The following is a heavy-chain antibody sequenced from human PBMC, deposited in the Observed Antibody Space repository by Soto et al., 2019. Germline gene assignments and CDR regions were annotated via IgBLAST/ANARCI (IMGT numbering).Heavy chain of an antibody. V-gene: IGHV1-18*04. CDR2: FSVYNGNT. J-gene: IGHJ4*02. D-gene: IGHD5-12*01. Sequence: QVRLVQSGAELKKPGASVKVSCKASGNPFISYAISWVRQAPGQGLEWMGRFSVYNGNTIYAQKFQGRVTFTADESTGTAYMELSSLRSEDTAVYYCASRPRNGYNRWGQGTLVTVSS. CDR3: ASRPRNGYNR. CDR1: GNPFISYA.